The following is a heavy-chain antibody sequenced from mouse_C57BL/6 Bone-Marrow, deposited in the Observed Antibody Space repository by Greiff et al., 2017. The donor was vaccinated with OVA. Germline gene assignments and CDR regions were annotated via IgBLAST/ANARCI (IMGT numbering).Heavy chain of an antibody. CDR1: GYTFTSYW. CDR3: ARDRVYYYGPWFAY. Sequence: QVQLQQSGTELVKPGASVKLSCKASGYTFTSYWMHWVKQRPGQGLEWIGNINPSNGGTNYNEKFKSKATLTVDKSSSTAYMQISSLTSEDSAVYYCARDRVYYYGPWFAYGGQGTTLTVSS. V-gene: IGHV1-53*01. D-gene: IGHD1-1*01. J-gene: IGHJ2*01. CDR2: INPSNGGT.